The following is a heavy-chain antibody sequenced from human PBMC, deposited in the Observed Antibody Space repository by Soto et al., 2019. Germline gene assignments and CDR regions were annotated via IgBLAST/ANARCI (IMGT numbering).Heavy chain of an antibody. CDR3: ARGRGAYGMDV. V-gene: IGHV1-18*01. Sequence: QVQLVQSGAEVKKPGASVKVSCKASGYTFTSYGISWVRQAPGQGLEWMGWISAYNGNTNYAQKLQGRVTMTTDTSTRTAYLALRSLRSDATAVYYCARGRGAYGMDVWGQGTTGTVSS. CDR2: ISAYNGNT. J-gene: IGHJ6*02. CDR1: GYTFTSYG.